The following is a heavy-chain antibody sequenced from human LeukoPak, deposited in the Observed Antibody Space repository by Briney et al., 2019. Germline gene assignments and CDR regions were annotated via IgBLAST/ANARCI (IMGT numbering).Heavy chain of an antibody. V-gene: IGHV3-30*18. D-gene: IGHD3-22*01. J-gene: IGHJ4*02. Sequence: PGGSLRLSCAASGFTFSNYGMHWVRQAPGKGLEWVAVISYDGSNKYYADSVKGRFTISRDNSKNTLYLQMNNLRAEDTAVYYCAKEGDTYYYDNSGKLDYWGQGTLVTVSS. CDR2: ISYDGSNK. CDR1: GFTFSNYG. CDR3: AKEGDTYYYDNSGKLDY.